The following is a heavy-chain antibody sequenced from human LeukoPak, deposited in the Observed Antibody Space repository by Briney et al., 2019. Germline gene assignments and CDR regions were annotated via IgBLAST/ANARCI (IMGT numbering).Heavy chain of an antibody. Sequence: GGSLRLSCAASGFTFSSYGMHWVRQAPGKGLEWVPVISYDGSNKYYADSVKGRFTISRDNSKNTLYLQMNSLRAEDTAVYYCARDHPPGYGGNSEHAFDIWGQGTMVTVSS. CDR2: ISYDGSNK. V-gene: IGHV3-30*03. J-gene: IGHJ3*02. CDR3: ARDHPPGYGGNSEHAFDI. D-gene: IGHD4-23*01. CDR1: GFTFSSYG.